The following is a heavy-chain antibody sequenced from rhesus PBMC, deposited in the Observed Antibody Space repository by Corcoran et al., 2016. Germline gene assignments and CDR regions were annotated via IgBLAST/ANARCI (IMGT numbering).Heavy chain of an antibody. CDR1: GVTFSNYW. CDR2: IKKKAESGAA. CDR3: TRGYFDAFDF. J-gene: IGHJ5-1*01. Sequence: EVQLVESGGGLVQPGGSLRLSCAASGVTFSNYWMSWVRQAPGKGLGWVGRIKKKAESGAAAYAESVKGRFTISRDDSKSTLYLQMNSLNTEDTAVYYCTRGYFDAFDFWGPGVLVTVSS. D-gene: IGHD2-2*01. V-gene: IGHV3-16*02.